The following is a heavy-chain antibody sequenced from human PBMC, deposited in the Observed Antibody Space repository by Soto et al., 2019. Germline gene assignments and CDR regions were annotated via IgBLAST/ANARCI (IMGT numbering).Heavy chain of an antibody. CDR3: AKHDFWSGYSYSAELCGMHV. CDR2: ISGSGGST. V-gene: IGHV3-23*01. D-gene: IGHD3-3*01. CDR1: GFTFSSYA. J-gene: IGHJ6*02. Sequence: EVQLLESGGGLVQPGGSLTLSCAASGFTFSSYAMSWVRQAPGKGLEWVSAISGSGGSTYYADSVKGRSTISRNNSKNSLNLQMNGLRAEDTAVYSCAKHDFWSGYSYSAELCGMHVGVQGTTVTVSS.